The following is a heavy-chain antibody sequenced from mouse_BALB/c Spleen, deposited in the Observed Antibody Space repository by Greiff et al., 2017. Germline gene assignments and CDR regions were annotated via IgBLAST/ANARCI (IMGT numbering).Heavy chain of an antibody. J-gene: IGHJ2*01. V-gene: IGHV5-6-5*01. D-gene: IGHD1-1*01. CDR2: ISSGGST. CDR1: GFTFSSYA. CDR3: ARGGGPLDYGSGPFDY. Sequence: EVQLMESGGGLVKPGGSLKLSCAASGFTFSSYAMSWVRQTPEKRLEWVASISSGGSTYYPDSVKGRFTISRDNARNILYLQMSSLRSEDTAMYYCARGGGPLDYGSGPFDYWGQGTTLTVSS.